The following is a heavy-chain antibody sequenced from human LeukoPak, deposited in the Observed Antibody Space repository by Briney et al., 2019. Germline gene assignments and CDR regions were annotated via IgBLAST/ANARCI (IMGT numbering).Heavy chain of an antibody. CDR2: ISYDGSNK. Sequence: GRSLRLSCAASGFTFSSYGMHWVRQAPGKGLEWVAIISYDGSNKYYVDSVKGRFTISRDNSKNTLYLQMNSLRAEDTAVYYCAKDIVVVPAALIYYYYGMDVWGQGTTVTVSS. D-gene: IGHD2-2*01. V-gene: IGHV3-30*18. CDR1: GFTFSSYG. CDR3: AKDIVVVPAALIYYYYGMDV. J-gene: IGHJ6*02.